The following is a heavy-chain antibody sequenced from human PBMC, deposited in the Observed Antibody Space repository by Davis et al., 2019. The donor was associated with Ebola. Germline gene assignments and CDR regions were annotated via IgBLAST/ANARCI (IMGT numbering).Heavy chain of an antibody. CDR1: GFTFSSYA. Sequence: GESLKISCAASGFTFSSYAMHWVRQAPGKGLEWVAVISYDGSNKYYADSVKGRFTISRDNSKNTLYLQMNSLRAEDTAVYYCARDIVVVPNYYYYGMDVWGQGTTVTVSS. V-gene: IGHV3-30-3*01. CDR3: ARDIVVVPNYYYYGMDV. J-gene: IGHJ6*02. CDR2: ISYDGSNK. D-gene: IGHD2-2*01.